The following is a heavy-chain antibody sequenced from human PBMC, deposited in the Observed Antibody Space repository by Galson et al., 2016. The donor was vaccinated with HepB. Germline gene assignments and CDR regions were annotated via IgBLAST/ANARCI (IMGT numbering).Heavy chain of an antibody. D-gene: IGHD3/OR15-3a*01. CDR2: INHSGST. J-gene: IGHJ4*02. CDR1: GDSISSRSYY. Sequence: SETLSLTCTVSGDSISSRSYYWAWIRQPPGKGLEWIGEINHSGSTDYNPSLKSRVTISIDTPKNQFFLNLTSVTAADTAVYYCARIPFGRPWFFDSWGRGTLVTVSS. CDR3: ARIPFGRPWFFDS. V-gene: IGHV4-39*07.